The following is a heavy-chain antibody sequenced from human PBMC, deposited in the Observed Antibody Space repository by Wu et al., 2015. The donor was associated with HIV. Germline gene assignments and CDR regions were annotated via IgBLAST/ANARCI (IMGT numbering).Heavy chain of an antibody. J-gene: IGHJ4*02. V-gene: IGHV4-38-2*01. CDR3: ARQSCSGDSCYLPLDY. D-gene: IGHD2-15*01. Sequence: QVQLQESGPGLVKPSETLSLTCVVSGTSVSSDYYWGWIRQTPGKGLEWIGTLYHTGSTKYNPSLKSRVTISLDTPKEQFSLKLSSVTAADTAIYYCARQSCSGDSCYLPLDYWGQGALVTVSS. CDR1: GTSVSSDYY. CDR2: LYHTGST.